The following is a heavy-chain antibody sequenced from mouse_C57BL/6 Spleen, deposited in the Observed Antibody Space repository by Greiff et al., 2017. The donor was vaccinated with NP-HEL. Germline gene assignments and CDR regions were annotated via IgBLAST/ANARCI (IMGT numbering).Heavy chain of an antibody. CDR1: GFTFSSYA. Sequence: EVKLVESGGGLVKPGGSLKLSCAASGFTFSSYAMSWVRQTPEKRLEWVATISDGGSYTYYPDNVKGRFTLSRDNAKNNLYLQMSHLKSEDTAMYYCARDRGNYDYDAMDYWGQGTSVTVSS. CDR3: ARDRGNYDYDAMDY. D-gene: IGHD1-1*02. V-gene: IGHV5-4*01. J-gene: IGHJ4*01. CDR2: ISDGGSYT.